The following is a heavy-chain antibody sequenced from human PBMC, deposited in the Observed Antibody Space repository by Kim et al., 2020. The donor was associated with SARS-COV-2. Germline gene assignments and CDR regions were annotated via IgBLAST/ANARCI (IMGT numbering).Heavy chain of an antibody. CDR2: IIPILGIA. J-gene: IGHJ6*02. Sequence: SVKVSCKASGGTFSSYAISWVRQAPGQGLEWMGRIIPILGIANYAQKFQGRVTITADKSTSTAYMELSSLRSEDTAVYYCARGYGDYDYYGMDVWGQGTTVTVSS. V-gene: IGHV1-69*04. CDR3: ARGYGDYDYYGMDV. CDR1: GGTFSSYA. D-gene: IGHD4-17*01.